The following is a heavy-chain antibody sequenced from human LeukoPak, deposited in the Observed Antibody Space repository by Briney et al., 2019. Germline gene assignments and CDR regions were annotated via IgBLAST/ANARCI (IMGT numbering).Heavy chain of an antibody. Sequence: TPSETLSLTCTVSGGSISNYYWSWIRQPAGKGLEWIGRIYSSGTTNYNSSLKSRVSMSVDTSKNQFSLKLTSVTAADTAVYFCATDGADVYGRAFDYWGQGTLVSVSS. CDR1: GGSISNYY. CDR2: IYSSGTT. V-gene: IGHV4-4*07. CDR3: ATDGADVYGRAFDY. D-gene: IGHD3-10*01. J-gene: IGHJ4*02.